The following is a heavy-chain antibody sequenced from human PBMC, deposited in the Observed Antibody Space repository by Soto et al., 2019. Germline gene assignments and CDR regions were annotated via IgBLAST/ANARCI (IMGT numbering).Heavy chain of an antibody. J-gene: IGHJ6*02. CDR2: IYYSGTT. Sequence: SETLSLTCTVSNGSVSSGTYSWSWVRQPPGKGLEWIGYIYYSGTTYYTPSLKSRLTMSMDRANDHFSLNLTSVTAANTAVYFCARGHYYYGMDVWGQGITVTVSS. CDR1: NGSVSSGTYS. V-gene: IGHV4-30-2*01. CDR3: ARGHYYYGMDV.